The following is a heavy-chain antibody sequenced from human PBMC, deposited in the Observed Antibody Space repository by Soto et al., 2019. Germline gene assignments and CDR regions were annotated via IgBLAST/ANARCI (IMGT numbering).Heavy chain of an antibody. CDR2: IWYDGSNK. V-gene: IGHV3-33*01. CDR3: ARGIVVVEGPNYYYGMDV. D-gene: IGHD2-15*01. Sequence: GGSLGLSCAASRFTFSSYGMHWVRQAPGKGLEWVAVIWYDGSNKYYADSVKGRFTISRDNSKNTLYLQMNSLRAEDTAVYYCARGIVVVEGPNYYYGMDVWGQGTTVTVSS. J-gene: IGHJ6*02. CDR1: RFTFSSYG.